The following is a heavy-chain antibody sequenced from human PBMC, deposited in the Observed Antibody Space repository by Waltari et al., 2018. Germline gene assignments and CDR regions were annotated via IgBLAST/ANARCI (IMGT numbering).Heavy chain of an antibody. J-gene: IGHJ3*02. CDR1: GGSISSYY. CDR3: AREAGYILGDAFDI. V-gene: IGHV4-59*01. CDR2: IDYSGST. D-gene: IGHD3-9*01. Sequence: QVQLQESGPGLVKPSETLSLTCTVSGGSISSYYWSWIRQPPGKGLEWVGYIDYSGSTNYNPSLKSRVTISVATSKNQFSLKLSSVTAADTAVYYCAREAGYILGDAFDIWGQGTMVTVSS.